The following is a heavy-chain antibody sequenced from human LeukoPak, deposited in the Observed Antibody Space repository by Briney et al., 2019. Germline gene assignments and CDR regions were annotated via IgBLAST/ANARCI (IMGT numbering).Heavy chain of an antibody. D-gene: IGHD6-13*01. CDR1: GYTFTSYD. Sequence: ASVKVSCKASGYTFTSYDINWVRQATGQGLEWMGWMNPNSGNTGYAQKFQGRVTMTRNTSISTAYMELSSLRSEDTAVYYCARSKGAAAAEWGVWFDPWGQGTLVTVSS. CDR2: MNPNSGNT. CDR3: ARSKGAAAAEWGVWFDP. V-gene: IGHV1-8*01. J-gene: IGHJ5*02.